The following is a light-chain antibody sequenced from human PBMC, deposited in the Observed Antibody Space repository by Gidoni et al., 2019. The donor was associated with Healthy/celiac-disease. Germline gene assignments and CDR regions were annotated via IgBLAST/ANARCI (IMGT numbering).Light chain of an antibody. J-gene: IGKJ5*01. CDR1: QSVSSSY. V-gene: IGKV3-20*01. Sequence: EIVLTQSPGTLSLSPGERATLSCRASQSVSSSYLAWYQQKPGQAPRLLNYGASSRATGIPDRFSGSGSGTDFTLTISRLEPEVFAVYYCQHYGSSQITFXXXTRLEIK. CDR2: GAS. CDR3: QHYGSSQIT.